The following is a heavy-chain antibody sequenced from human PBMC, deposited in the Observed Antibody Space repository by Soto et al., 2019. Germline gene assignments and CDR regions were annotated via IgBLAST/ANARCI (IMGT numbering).Heavy chain of an antibody. CDR2: IYYSGST. D-gene: IGHD3-22*01. J-gene: IGHJ3*02. V-gene: IGHV4-59*12. CDR1: GGSISSYY. CDR3: AREKSLRITMIVVVGGAFDI. Sequence: SETLSLTCTVSGGSISSYYWSWIRQPPGKGLEWIGYIYYSGSTYYNPSLKSRVTISVDTSKNQFSLKLSSVTAADTAVYYCAREKSLRITMIVVVGGAFDIWGQGTMVTVSS.